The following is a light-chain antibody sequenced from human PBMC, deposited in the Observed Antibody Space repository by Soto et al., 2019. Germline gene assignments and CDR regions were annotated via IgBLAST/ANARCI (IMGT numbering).Light chain of an antibody. V-gene: IGKV2-28*01. J-gene: IGKJ5*01. CDR2: LGS. Sequence: DIVMTQSPLSLSVTPGESSSISCRASQSLLQSNGYKYLDWYLQRPGQSPQLLIFLGSNRAHGVPDRFSGSGTGTDLTLKISSVEADDVGVYYCMQALQTPITFGQGTRLEI. CDR3: MQALQTPIT. CDR1: QSLLQSNGYKY.